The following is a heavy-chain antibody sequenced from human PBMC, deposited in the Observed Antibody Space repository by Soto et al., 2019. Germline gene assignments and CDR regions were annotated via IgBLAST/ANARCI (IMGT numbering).Heavy chain of an antibody. V-gene: IGHV3-23*01. J-gene: IGHJ5*02. CDR2: ISGSGGST. Sequence: GGSLRLSCAASGFTFSSYAMSWVRQAPGKGLEWVSAISGSGGSTYYADSVKGRFTISRDNSKNTLYLQMNSLRAEDTAVYYCAKDVAYYDNHNWFDPWGQGTLVTVSS. D-gene: IGHD3-22*01. CDR3: AKDVAYYDNHNWFDP. CDR1: GFTFSSYA.